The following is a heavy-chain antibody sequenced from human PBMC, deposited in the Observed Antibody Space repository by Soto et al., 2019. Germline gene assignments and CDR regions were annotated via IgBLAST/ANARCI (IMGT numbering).Heavy chain of an antibody. D-gene: IGHD1-26*01. CDR3: ARDGSGSYYEAWFDP. Sequence: AASVKVSCKASGYTFTGYYMHWVRQAPGQGLEWMGWINPNSGGTNYAQKFQGRVTMTRDTSISTAYMELSRLRSDDTAVYYCARDGSGSYYEAWFDPWGQGXLVTVSS. CDR2: INPNSGGT. CDR1: GYTFTGYY. V-gene: IGHV1-2*02. J-gene: IGHJ5*02.